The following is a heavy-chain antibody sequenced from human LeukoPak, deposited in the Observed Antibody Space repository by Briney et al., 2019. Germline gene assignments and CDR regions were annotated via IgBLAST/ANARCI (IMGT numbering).Heavy chain of an antibody. D-gene: IGHD5-24*01. Sequence: GRSLRLSCAASGFTFSSSGMHWVRQAPGKRLEWVAVISYDGSNAYYADSVKGRITISRDDSKNTLYLQMNSLRAEDTAVYFCANTKRWPQGQSPGYYCMDVWGQGTTVTVSS. CDR1: GFTFSSSG. J-gene: IGHJ6*02. V-gene: IGHV3-30*18. CDR3: ANTKRWPQGQSPGYYCMDV. CDR2: ISYDGSNA.